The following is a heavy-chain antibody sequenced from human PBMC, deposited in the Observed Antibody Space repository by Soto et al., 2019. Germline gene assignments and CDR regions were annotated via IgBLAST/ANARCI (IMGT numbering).Heavy chain of an antibody. J-gene: IGHJ4*02. CDR1: GYTLTELS. CDR2: FDPEDGET. Sequence: VASVKVSCKVSGYTLTELSMHWVRQAPGKGLEWMGGFDPEDGETMYAQKFQGRVTMTEDTSTDTTYMELTSLRSEDTAVYYCATDLAIVLPATRNYFDYWGQGTLVTVSS. D-gene: IGHD2-2*01. CDR3: ATDLAIVLPATRNYFDY. V-gene: IGHV1-24*01.